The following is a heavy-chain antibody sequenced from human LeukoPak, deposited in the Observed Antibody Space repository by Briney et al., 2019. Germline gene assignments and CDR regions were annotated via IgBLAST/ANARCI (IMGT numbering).Heavy chain of an antibody. J-gene: IGHJ4*02. Sequence: PSETLSLTCAVYGGSFSGYYWSWIRQPPGKGLEWIGEINHSGSTNYSPSLKSRVTISVDTSKNQFSLKLSSVTAADTAAYYCARASYRIIDYWGQGTLVTVSS. CDR2: INHSGST. D-gene: IGHD1-14*01. V-gene: IGHV4-34*01. CDR1: GGSFSGYY. CDR3: ARASYRIIDY.